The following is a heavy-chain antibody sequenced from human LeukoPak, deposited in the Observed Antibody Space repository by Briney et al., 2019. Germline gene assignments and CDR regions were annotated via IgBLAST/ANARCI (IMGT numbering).Heavy chain of an antibody. J-gene: IGHJ4*02. Sequence: PGGSLRLSCAASGFTFSSYSMNWVRQAPGKGLEWVSYISSSSSTIYYADSVKGRFTISRDNAKNSLYLQMNSLRAEDTALYYCAKDLSLYYYGSGSYSDYWGQGTLVTVSS. V-gene: IGHV3-48*04. CDR1: GFTFSSYS. D-gene: IGHD3-10*01. CDR3: AKDLSLYYYGSGSYSDY. CDR2: ISSSSSTI.